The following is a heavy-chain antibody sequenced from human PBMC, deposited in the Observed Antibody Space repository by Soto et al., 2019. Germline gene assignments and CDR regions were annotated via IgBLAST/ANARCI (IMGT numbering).Heavy chain of an antibody. CDR1: GYTFTNYY. J-gene: IGHJ3*01. V-gene: IGHV1-46*03. CDR3: ASAAWTTVTNRLNDVFDV. Sequence: QVQLVQSGAEVKKPGASVRVSCKSSGYTFTNYYIDWVRQAPVQGLEWMGIINPNGGSTTYVQKFQGRVTMTRDTSTSTVYMELSSRRSEDTAVYYCASAAWTTVTNRLNDVFDVWGQGTMVTVSS. D-gene: IGHD4-4*01. CDR2: INPNGGST.